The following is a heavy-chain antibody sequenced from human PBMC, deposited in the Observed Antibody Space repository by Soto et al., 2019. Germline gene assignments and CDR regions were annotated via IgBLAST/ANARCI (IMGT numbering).Heavy chain of an antibody. V-gene: IGHV3-30-3*01. J-gene: IGHJ5*02. Sequence: QVQLVESGGGVVQPGRSLRLSCAASGFTFSSYAMHWVRQAPGKGLEWVAVISYDGSNKYYADSVKGRFTISRDNSKNTLYLQMNSLRAEDTAVYYCARGGSYYVLLVWFDPWGQGTLVTVSS. D-gene: IGHD1-26*01. CDR3: ARGGSYYVLLVWFDP. CDR2: ISYDGSNK. CDR1: GFTFSSYA.